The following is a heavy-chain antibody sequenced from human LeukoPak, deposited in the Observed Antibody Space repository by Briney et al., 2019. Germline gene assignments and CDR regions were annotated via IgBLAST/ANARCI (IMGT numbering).Heavy chain of an antibody. CDR1: GVSISSSSYY. CDR2: IYYSGST. J-gene: IGHJ6*03. V-gene: IGHV4-39*07. D-gene: IGHD3-22*01. CDR3: ARGYSSGYYFKYYYMDV. Sequence: SETLSLTCTVSGVSISSSSYYWAWIRQPPGKGLEWIVSIYYSGSTYYNPSLKSRVTISVDTSKNQFSLKLSSVPAADTAVYYCARGYSSGYYFKYYYMDVWGKGTTVTVSS.